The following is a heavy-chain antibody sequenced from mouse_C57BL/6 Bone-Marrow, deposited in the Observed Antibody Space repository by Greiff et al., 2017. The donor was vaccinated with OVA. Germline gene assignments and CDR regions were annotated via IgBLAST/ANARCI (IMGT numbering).Heavy chain of an antibody. D-gene: IGHD1-1*01. Sequence: VQLQQSGPELVKPGASVKMSCKASGYTFTDYNMHWVKQSHGKSLEWIGYINPNNGGTSYNQKFKGKATLTVNKSSSTAYMERRSLTSEDSAVYYCARGGAYGSSSYYAMDYWGQGTSVTVSS. CDR3: ARGGAYGSSSYYAMDY. J-gene: IGHJ4*01. CDR1: GYTFTDYN. V-gene: IGHV1-22*01. CDR2: INPNNGGT.